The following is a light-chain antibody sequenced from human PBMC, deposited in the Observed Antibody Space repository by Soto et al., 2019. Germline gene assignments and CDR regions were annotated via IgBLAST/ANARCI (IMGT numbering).Light chain of an antibody. V-gene: IGKV1-33*01. J-gene: IGKJ2*01. CDR3: QQYDDLPYT. CDR2: DAS. Sequence: DIPMTQSPSSLSVSVGDRVTITCQASEDISNFLNWYQQKPGKAPNLLIYDASELETGVPSRFSGSGSGTDFILTINNLQPEDIATYYCQQYDDLPYTFGQGSKLDFK. CDR1: EDISNF.